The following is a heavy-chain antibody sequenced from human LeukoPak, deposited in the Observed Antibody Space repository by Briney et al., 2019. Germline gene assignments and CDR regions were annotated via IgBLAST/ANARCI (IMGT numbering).Heavy chain of an antibody. CDR3: ARDGIDILTGPLNS. D-gene: IGHD3-9*01. Sequence: ASVKVSCKASGYTFTSNAMHWVRQVPGQRLEWMGWINGGNGNTKYSQNFQGRVTITRDTSASTAYMELSSLTSEDTAVYYCARDGIDILTGPLNSWGQGTLVTVSS. V-gene: IGHV1-3*01. CDR1: GYTFTSNA. J-gene: IGHJ4*02. CDR2: INGGNGNT.